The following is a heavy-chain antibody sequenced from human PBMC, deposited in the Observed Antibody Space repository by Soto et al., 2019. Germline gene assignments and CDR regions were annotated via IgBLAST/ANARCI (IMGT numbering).Heavy chain of an antibody. Sequence: QVQLQESGPGLVKPSQTLSLTCTVSGGSISSGGYYWSWIRQHPGKGLEWIGYIYYSGSTYYNPYLKSRVTISVDTSKNQFSMKLSSVTAADTAVYYCARDRITMVRGVTDPYYYYYGMDVWGQGTTVTVSS. D-gene: IGHD3-10*01. CDR2: IYYSGST. J-gene: IGHJ6*02. CDR1: GGSISSGGYY. V-gene: IGHV4-31*03. CDR3: ARDRITMVRGVTDPYYYYYGMDV.